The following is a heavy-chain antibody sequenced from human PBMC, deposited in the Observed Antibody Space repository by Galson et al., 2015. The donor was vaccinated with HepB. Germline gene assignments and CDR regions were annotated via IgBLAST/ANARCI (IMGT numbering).Heavy chain of an antibody. CDR1: GDSVSSISAT. J-gene: IGHJ5*02. CDR3: ARESGNRLRGAPKGWFDP. D-gene: IGHD3-10*01. CDR2: TYYRSKWYN. Sequence: CAISGDSVSSISATWTWIRQSPSRGLEWLGRTYYRSKWYNDYAISLKSRITITPDTSKNQFALQLTSVTPDDTAVYYCARESGNRLRGAPKGWFDPWGQGTLVTVSS. V-gene: IGHV6-1*01.